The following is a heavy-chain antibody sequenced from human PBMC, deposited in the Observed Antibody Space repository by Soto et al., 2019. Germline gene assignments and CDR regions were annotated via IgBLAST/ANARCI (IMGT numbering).Heavy chain of an antibody. Sequence: EVQLVESGGGLVQPGGSLRLSCAASGFTVSSNYMSWVRQAPGKGLEWVSVIYSGGSTYYADSVKCRFTISRHNSKNTLYLQMNSLRAEDTAVYYRAREKCSGGSCYFCWYFDLWGRGTLVTVSS. D-gene: IGHD2-15*01. CDR1: GFTVSSNY. CDR3: AREKCSGGSCYFCWYFDL. V-gene: IGHV3-53*04. CDR2: IYSGGST. J-gene: IGHJ2*01.